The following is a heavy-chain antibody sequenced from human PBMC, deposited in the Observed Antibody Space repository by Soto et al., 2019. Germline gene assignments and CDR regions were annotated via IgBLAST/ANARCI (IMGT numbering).Heavy chain of an antibody. CDR3: ARHRKLGYCSSTSCYEPVWFDP. CDR2: IYYSGST. V-gene: IGHV4-39*01. J-gene: IGHJ5*02. D-gene: IGHD2-2*01. CDR1: GGSISSSSYY. Sequence: QLQLQESGPGLVKPSETLSLTCTVSGGSISSSSYYWGWIRQPPGKGLEWIGSIYYSGSTYYNPALKSRVTISVDTSKNQFSLKRSSVTAADTAVYYCARHRKLGYCSSTSCYEPVWFDPWGQGTLVTVSS.